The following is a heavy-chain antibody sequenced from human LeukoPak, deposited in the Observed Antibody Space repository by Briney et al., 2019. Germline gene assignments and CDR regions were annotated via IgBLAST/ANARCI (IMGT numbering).Heavy chain of an antibody. CDR2: ISSSSSYI. V-gene: IGHV3-21*01. CDR3: AGGENYDILTGYYPSGSDY. CDR1: GFTFSSYS. Sequence: GGSLRLSCAASGFTFSSYSMNWVRQAPGKGLEWVSSISSSSSYIYYADSVKGRFTISRDNAKNSLYLQMNSLRAEDTAVYYCAGGENYDILTGYYPSGSDYWGQGTLVTVSS. D-gene: IGHD3-9*01. J-gene: IGHJ4*02.